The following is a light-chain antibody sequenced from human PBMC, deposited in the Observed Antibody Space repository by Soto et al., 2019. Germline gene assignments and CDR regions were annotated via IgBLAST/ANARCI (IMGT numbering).Light chain of an antibody. Sequence: EIVLKKSPGTLSLSTGERATLSCRASQSVPRSYLAWYQQKPGQAPRLLIYGTSSRATGIPDRFSGSGSGKYFTLTIRRLDPEDFAVFYCQQYSSSITFGQGTRLEIK. CDR3: QQYSSSIT. J-gene: IGKJ5*01. CDR2: GTS. V-gene: IGKV3-20*01. CDR1: QSVPRSY.